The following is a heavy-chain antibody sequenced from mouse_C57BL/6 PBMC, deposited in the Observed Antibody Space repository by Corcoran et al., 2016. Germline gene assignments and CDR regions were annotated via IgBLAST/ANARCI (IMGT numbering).Heavy chain of an antibody. J-gene: IGHJ1*03. CDR1: GYSISSGYY. V-gene: IGHV3-6*01. Sequence: DVQLQESGPGLVKPSQSLSLTCSVTGYSISSGYYWNWIRQFPGNKLEWMGYISFDGSNNYNPSLKNRISITRDTSKNQFFLKLNSVTTEDTATYYGARDYSNPGYFDVWGTGSTVTVSS. D-gene: IGHD2-5*01. CDR2: ISFDGSN. CDR3: ARDYSNPGYFDV.